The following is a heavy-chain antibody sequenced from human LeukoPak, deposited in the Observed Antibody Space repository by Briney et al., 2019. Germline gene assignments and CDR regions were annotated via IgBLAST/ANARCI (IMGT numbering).Heavy chain of an antibody. CDR3: ARDTPRMIVVARTHHDAFDI. V-gene: IGHV1-69*05. CDR2: IIPIFGTA. J-gene: IGHJ3*02. Sequence: SVKVSCKASGGTFSSYAISWVRQAPGQGLEWMGGIIPIFGTANYAQKFQGRVTITTDESTSTAYMELSSLRSEDTAGYYCARDTPRMIVVARTHHDAFDIWGQGKMVTVSS. D-gene: IGHD3-22*01. CDR1: GGTFSSYA.